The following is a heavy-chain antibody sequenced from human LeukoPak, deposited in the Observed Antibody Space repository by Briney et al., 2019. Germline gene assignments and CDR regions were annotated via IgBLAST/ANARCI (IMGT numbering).Heavy chain of an antibody. D-gene: IGHD3-22*01. J-gene: IGHJ3*02. V-gene: IGHV3-23*01. CDR1: GFTFSNYA. CDR3: AKDGTHYYDGSAYWGAFDI. CDR2: MSGSGDGT. Sequence: GGSLTLSCAASGFTFSNYAMSWVRQAPGKGLEWVSTMSGSGDGTYYSDSVKGRFTISRDNSKNTLYLQMNSLRVEDTALYYCAKDGTHYYDGSAYWGAFDIWGQGTMVTVSS.